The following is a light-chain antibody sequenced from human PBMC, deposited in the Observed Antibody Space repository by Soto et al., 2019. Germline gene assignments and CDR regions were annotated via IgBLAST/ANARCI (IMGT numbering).Light chain of an antibody. CDR1: RNDVGGYNY. CDR2: DVT. J-gene: IGLJ1*01. V-gene: IGLV2-11*01. Sequence: QSALTQPRSVSGSPGQSVTISCTGTRNDVGGYNYVSWYQQHPGKAPKLMIYDVTKRPSGVPDRFSGSKSGSTASLTISGLQAEDEAEYYCCSYAGSYIFVFGTGTKVTVL. CDR3: CSYAGSYIFV.